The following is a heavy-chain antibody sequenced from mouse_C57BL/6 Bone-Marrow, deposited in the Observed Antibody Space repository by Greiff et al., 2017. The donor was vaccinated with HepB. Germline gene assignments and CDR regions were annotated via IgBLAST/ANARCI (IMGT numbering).Heavy chain of an antibody. Sequence: EVKLVESGGGLVKPGGSLKLSCAASGFTFSDYGMHWVRQAPEKGLEWVAYISSGSSTIYYADTVEGRFTISRDNAKNTLFLQMTSLRSEDTAMYYCAKSMVTTRYWYFDVWGTGTTVTVSS. V-gene: IGHV5-17*01. CDR2: ISSGSSTI. D-gene: IGHD2-2*01. CDR1: GFTFSDYG. J-gene: IGHJ1*03. CDR3: AKSMVTTRYWYFDV.